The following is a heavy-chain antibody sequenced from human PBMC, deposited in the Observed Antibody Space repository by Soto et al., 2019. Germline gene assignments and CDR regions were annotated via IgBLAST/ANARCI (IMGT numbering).Heavy chain of an antibody. CDR1: GFTFSSYS. CDR3: ARDSGYDFWSGYPRYYYYYYMDV. V-gene: IGHV3-48*01. Sequence: EVQLVESGGGLVQPGGSLRLSCAASGFTFSSYSMNWVRQAPGKGLEWVSYISSSSSTIYYADSVKGRFTISRDNAKNSLYLQMNSLTAEDTAVYYCARDSGYDFWSGYPRYYYYYYMDVWGKGTTVTVSS. J-gene: IGHJ6*03. CDR2: ISSSSSTI. D-gene: IGHD3-3*01.